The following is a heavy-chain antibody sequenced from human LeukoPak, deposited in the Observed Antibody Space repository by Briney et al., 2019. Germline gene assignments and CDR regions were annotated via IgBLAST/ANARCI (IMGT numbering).Heavy chain of an antibody. CDR3: ARYIAVAGGNYYYYMDV. Sequence: GASVKVSCKASGYTFTSYGISWVRQAPGQGLEWMGWISAYNGNTNYAQKLQGRVTMTTDTSTSTAYMELRSLRSDDPAVYYCARYIAVAGGNYYYYMDVWGKGTTVTVSS. D-gene: IGHD6-19*01. J-gene: IGHJ6*03. CDR2: ISAYNGNT. CDR1: GYTFTSYG. V-gene: IGHV1-18*01.